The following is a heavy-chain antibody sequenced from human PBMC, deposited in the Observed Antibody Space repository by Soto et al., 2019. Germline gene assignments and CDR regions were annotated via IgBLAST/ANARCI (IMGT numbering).Heavy chain of an antibody. D-gene: IGHD2-15*01. V-gene: IGHV6-1*01. J-gene: IGHJ4*02. CDR3: ARDKDYYFDY. CDR1: GDSVSSNSVD. Sequence: SQTLSLTCAISGDSVSSNSVDWNWIRQSPSRGLEWLGRTYYRSKWYSDYAVSMKSRITINPDTSKNQFSLQLNSVTPEDTAVYYCARDKDYYFDYWGQGTLVTVSS. CDR2: TYYRSKWYS.